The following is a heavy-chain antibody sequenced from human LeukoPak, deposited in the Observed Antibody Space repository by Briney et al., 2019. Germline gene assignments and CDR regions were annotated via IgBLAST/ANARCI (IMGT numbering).Heavy chain of an antibody. J-gene: IGHJ3*02. V-gene: IGHV1-2*02. CDR2: INPNSGGT. CDR3: ARDDIQPFRDAFDI. Sequence: ASVKVSCKASGYTFTGYYLHWVRQAPGQGLEWMGWINPNSGGTNYAQKFQGRVTMTRDTSISTAYMELSRLRSDDTAVYYCARDDIQPFRDAFDIWGQGTMVTVSS. CDR1: GYTFTGYY. D-gene: IGHD5-18*01.